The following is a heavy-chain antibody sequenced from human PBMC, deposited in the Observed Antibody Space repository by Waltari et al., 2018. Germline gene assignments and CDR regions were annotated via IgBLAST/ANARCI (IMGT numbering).Heavy chain of an antibody. CDR2: LYNGDST. J-gene: IGHJ6*02. CDR3: ARLSQWLFGMDV. CDR1: GFPVSGNF. D-gene: IGHD6-19*01. V-gene: IGHV3-53*01. Sequence: EAQLVESGGGLIQPGGSLRLSCAVSGFPVSGNFMTWVRQAPGKGLEWVSSLYNGDSTYYADSVKGRFTISRDNSKNTLYLQMNRLRAEDTGVYYCARLSQWLFGMDVWGQGTTVAVSS.